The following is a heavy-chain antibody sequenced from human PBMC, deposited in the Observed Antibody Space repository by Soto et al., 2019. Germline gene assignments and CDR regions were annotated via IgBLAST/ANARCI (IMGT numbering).Heavy chain of an antibody. V-gene: IGHV4-34*01. CDR1: GGSFSGSY. Sequence: QVQLQQWGAGLLKPSETLSLTCAVYGGSFSGSYWSWIRQPPGKGLEWIGEINHSGSTNYNPSLKSRVTISVDTSKNQFSLKLSSVTAADTAVYYCASTARRGYSYGTDVWGQGTTVTVSS. D-gene: IGHD2-15*01. CDR3: ASTARRGYSYGTDV. CDR2: INHSGST. J-gene: IGHJ6*02.